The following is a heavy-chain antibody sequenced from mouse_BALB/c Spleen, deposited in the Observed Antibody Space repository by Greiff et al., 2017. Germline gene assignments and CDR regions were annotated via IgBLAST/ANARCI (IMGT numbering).Heavy chain of an antibody. J-gene: IGHJ3*01. D-gene: IGHD2-14*01. Sequence: EVKLMESGGGLVQPGGSRKLSCAASGFTFSSFGMHWVRQAPEKGLEWVAYISSGSSTIYYADTVKGRFTISRDNPKNTLFLQMTSLRSEDTAMYYCARGDRYDEEAWFAYWGQGTLVTVSA. V-gene: IGHV5-17*02. CDR2: ISSGSSTI. CDR3: ARGDRYDEEAWFAY. CDR1: GFTFSSFG.